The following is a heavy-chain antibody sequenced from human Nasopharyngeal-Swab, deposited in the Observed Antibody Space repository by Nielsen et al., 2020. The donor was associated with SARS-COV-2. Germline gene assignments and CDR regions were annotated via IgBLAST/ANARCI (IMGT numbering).Heavy chain of an antibody. CDR1: GFTFSRYE. Sequence: GESLKISCAASGFTFSRYEMNWVRQAPRKGLDWVSYMSGSGRTVYYADSVKGRSTISRDNDKNSLYLQMNSLRVEDTGVYYCARGGTYSSSDFDNWGQGTLVTVSS. D-gene: IGHD6-6*01. CDR3: ARGGTYSSSDFDN. J-gene: IGHJ4*02. CDR2: MSGSGRTV. V-gene: IGHV3-48*03.